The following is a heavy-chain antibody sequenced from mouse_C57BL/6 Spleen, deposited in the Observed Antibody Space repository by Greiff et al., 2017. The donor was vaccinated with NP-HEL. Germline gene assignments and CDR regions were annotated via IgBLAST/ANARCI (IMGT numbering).Heavy chain of an antibody. CDR3: ARERAAQPYFDY. D-gene: IGHD3-2*02. CDR2: IYPGDGDT. CDR1: GYAFSSYW. V-gene: IGHV1-80*01. J-gene: IGHJ2*01. Sequence: VNVVESGAELVKPGASVKISCKASGYAFSSYWMNWVKQRPGKGLEWIGQIYPGDGDTNYNGKFKGKATLTADKSSSTAYMQLSSLTSEDSAVYFCARERAAQPYFDYWGQGTTLTVSS.